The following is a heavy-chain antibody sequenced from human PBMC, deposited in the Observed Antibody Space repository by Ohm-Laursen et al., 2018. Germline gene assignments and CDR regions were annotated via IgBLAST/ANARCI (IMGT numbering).Heavy chain of an antibody. V-gene: IGHV3-64*02. J-gene: IGHJ4*02. CDR2: ISNNGRNT. D-gene: IGHD2-8*01. Sequence: GSLRLSCAASGFTFSSYAMSWVRQAPGKGLEYVSAISNNGRNTYYADSVKGRFTISRDNSKNTLYLQMGCLRAEDMAVYYCARVGTRNYFDYWGQGTLVTVSS. CDR1: GFTFSSYA. CDR3: ARVGTRNYFDY.